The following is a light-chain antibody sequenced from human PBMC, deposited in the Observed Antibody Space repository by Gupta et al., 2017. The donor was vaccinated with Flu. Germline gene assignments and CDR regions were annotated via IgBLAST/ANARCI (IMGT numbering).Light chain of an antibody. CDR3: SSYASGSSYVV. V-gene: IGLV2-14*01. CDR1: GPDIGYYKY. CDR2: EVT. J-gene: IGLJ2*01. Sequence: ITFSCTETGPDIGYYKYVSWYQHHPGKAPKVIIYEVTRRPSGVSNRFSGSKSGNTASLTISGLQAEDEADYHCSSYASGSSYVVFGGGTKLTVL.